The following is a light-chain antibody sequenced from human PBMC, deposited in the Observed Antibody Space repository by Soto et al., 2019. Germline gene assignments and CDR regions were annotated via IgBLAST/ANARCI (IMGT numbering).Light chain of an antibody. CDR1: QSIGVQ. J-gene: IGKJ4*01. CDR3: QHYYEYPVT. V-gene: IGKV1-5*01. Sequence: DIQMTQSPSTLSAFAGDRVTVTCRASQSIGVQLAWYQQRPGKPPKLLITEASILNAGVPSRFSGSGSGADFTLTISSLQPGDFGNYYCQHYYEYPVTFGGGTRVEI. CDR2: EAS.